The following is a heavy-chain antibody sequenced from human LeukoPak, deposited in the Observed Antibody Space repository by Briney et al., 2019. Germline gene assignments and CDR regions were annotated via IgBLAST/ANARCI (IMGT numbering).Heavy chain of an antibody. J-gene: IGHJ4*02. D-gene: IGHD4-17*01. V-gene: IGHV3-53*01. CDR1: GFTVSSNY. Sequence: GGSLRLSCAASGFTVSSNYMSWVRQAPGKGLEWVSVIYSGGSTYYADSVKGRFTISRDNSKNTLYLQMNNLRAEDTAVYYCARDPRHDYGDYARYDYWGQGTLVTVSS. CDR2: IYSGGST. CDR3: ARDPRHDYGDYARYDY.